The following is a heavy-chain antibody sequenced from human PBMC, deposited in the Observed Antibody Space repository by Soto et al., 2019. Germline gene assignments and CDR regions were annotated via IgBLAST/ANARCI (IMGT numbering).Heavy chain of an antibody. CDR1: GFTFSGSA. J-gene: IGHJ6*02. Sequence: PGGSLRLSCAASGFTFSGSAMHWVRQASGKGLEWVGRIRSKANSYATAYAASVKGRFTISRDDSKNTAYLQMNSLKTEDTAVYYCTSSPTIPTTVVTPRFGNYYGMDVWGQGTTVTVSS. CDR2: IRSKANSYAT. D-gene: IGHD4-17*01. CDR3: TSSPTIPTTVVTPRFGNYYGMDV. V-gene: IGHV3-73*01.